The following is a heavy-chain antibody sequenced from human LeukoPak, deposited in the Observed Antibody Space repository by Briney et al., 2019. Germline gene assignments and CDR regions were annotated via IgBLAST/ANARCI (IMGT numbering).Heavy chain of an antibody. D-gene: IGHD3-3*01. CDR2: INHSGST. Sequence: PSETLSLTCAVDGGSFSGYYWSWIRQPPGKGLEWIGEINHSGSTNYNPSLKSRVTISVDTSKNQFSLKLSSVTAADTAVYYCARDPYDFWSGYHFDYWGQGTLVTVSS. J-gene: IGHJ4*02. CDR3: ARDPYDFWSGYHFDY. V-gene: IGHV4-34*01. CDR1: GGSFSGYY.